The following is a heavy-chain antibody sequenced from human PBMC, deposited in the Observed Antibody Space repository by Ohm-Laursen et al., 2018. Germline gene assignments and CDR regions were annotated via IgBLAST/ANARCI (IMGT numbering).Heavy chain of an antibody. CDR1: GFIFSNYW. CDR3: AKAMYYYDSSGYFPCADY. J-gene: IGHJ4*02. V-gene: IGHV3-7*03. Sequence: SLRLSCAASGFIFSNYWMTWVRQAPGKGLEWVATIKQGGSEKYFVDSVKGRFSISTDNAKNSLYLQMSSLRAEDTAVYYCAKAMYYYDSSGYFPCADYWGQGTLVTVSS. CDR2: IKQGGSEK. D-gene: IGHD3-22*01.